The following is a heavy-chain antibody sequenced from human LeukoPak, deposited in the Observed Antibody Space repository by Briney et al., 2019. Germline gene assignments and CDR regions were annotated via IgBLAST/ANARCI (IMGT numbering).Heavy chain of an antibody. D-gene: IGHD4-17*01. J-gene: IGHJ6*02. Sequence: ASVKVSCKASGYTFTSYGISWVRQAPGQGLEWMGWISAYNGYTHYVQRLQGRVTMTTDTSTSTAYMELKSLGSDDTAVYYCARDSLTTVIDFYYYGMDVWGQGTTDTVSS. CDR1: GYTFTSYG. V-gene: IGHV1-18*01. CDR3: ARDSLTTVIDFYYYGMDV. CDR2: ISAYNGYT.